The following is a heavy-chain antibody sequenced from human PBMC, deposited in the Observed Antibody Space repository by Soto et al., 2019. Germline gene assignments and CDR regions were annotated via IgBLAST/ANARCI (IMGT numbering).Heavy chain of an antibody. V-gene: IGHV4-34*01. J-gene: IGHJ4*02. CDR2: INHSGST. CDR3: ARGMVRLDY. D-gene: IGHD1-1*01. CDR1: GGSFSDYY. Sequence: SETLSLTCAVYGGSFSDYYWSWIRQPPGKGLEWIGEINHSGSTYYNPSLKSRVTISVDTSKNHFSLKLSSVTAADTSVYYCARGMVRLDYWGQGTLVTVSS.